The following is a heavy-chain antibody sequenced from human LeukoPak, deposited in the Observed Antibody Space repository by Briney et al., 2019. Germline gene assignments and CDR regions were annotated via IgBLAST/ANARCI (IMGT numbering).Heavy chain of an antibody. D-gene: IGHD2/OR15-2a*01. CDR1: GFTFTNYW. Sequence: GGSLRLSCVASGFTFTNYWMNWVRQAPGKGLEWVANINVDGGEYNYVDSVKGRFTISRDNAKNSLFLQMHSLRAEDTAVYYCVKNIGHETFDYWGQGTLLTVSS. V-gene: IGHV3-7*03. CDR2: INVDGGEY. CDR3: VKNIGHETFDY. J-gene: IGHJ4*02.